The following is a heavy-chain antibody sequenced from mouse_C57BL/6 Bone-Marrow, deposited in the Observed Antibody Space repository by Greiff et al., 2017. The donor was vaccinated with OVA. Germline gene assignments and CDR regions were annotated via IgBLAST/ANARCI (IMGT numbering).Heavy chain of an antibody. CDR2: ISSGGSYT. V-gene: IGHV5-6*01. J-gene: IGHJ1*03. CDR1: GFTFSSYG. Sequence: EVHLVESGGDLVKPGGSLKLSCAASGFTFSSYGMSWVRQTPDKRLEWVATISSGGSYTYYPDSVKGRFTISRDNARNTLYLQMSSLKSEDTAMYYCARRPYWYFDVWGTGTTVTVSS. CDR3: ARRPYWYFDV.